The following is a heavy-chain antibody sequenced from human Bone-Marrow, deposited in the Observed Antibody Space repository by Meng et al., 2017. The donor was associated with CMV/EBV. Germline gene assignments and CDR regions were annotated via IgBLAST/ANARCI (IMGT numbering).Heavy chain of an antibody. CDR3: AKGFDYYGSRSYGYCDD. D-gene: IGHD3-10*01. Sequence: GESLKISCAASGFTFSSYGMHWVRQAPGKGLEWVAFIRYDGSNKYYAVSVKGRFTISRDNSTNTLYLQMNSLRAEDTAVYYCAKGFDYYGSRSYGYCDDWGPGPRVTGSS. J-gene: IGHJ4*02. V-gene: IGHV3-30*02. CDR2: IRYDGSNK. CDR1: GFTFSSYG.